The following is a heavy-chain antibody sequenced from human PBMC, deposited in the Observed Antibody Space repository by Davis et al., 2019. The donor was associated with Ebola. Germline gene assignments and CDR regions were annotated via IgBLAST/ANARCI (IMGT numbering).Heavy chain of an antibody. CDR2: ISSSSSYI. CDR1: GFTFSSYS. CDR3: AKDREMATMGYYYYGMDV. V-gene: IGHV3-21*04. Sequence: PGGSLRLSCAASGFTFSSYSMNWVRQAPGKGLEWVSSISSSSSYIYYADSVKGRFTISRDNSKNTLYLQMNSLRAEDTAVYYCAKDREMATMGYYYYGMDVWGQGTTVTVSS. D-gene: IGHD5-24*01. J-gene: IGHJ6*02.